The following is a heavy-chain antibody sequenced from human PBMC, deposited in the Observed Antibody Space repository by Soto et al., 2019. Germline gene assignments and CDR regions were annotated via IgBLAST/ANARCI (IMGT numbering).Heavy chain of an antibody. CDR2: IIPILGIA. Sequence: QVQLVQSGAEVKKPGSSVKVSCKASGGTFSSYTISWVRQAPGQGLEWMGRIIPILGIANYAQKFQGRVTLTADKSTSTAYMELSSLRSEDTAVYYCARDLGPYYYYGMDVWGQGTTVTVSS. CDR3: ARDLGPYYYYGMDV. CDR1: GGTFSSYT. D-gene: IGHD3-16*01. V-gene: IGHV1-69*08. J-gene: IGHJ6*02.